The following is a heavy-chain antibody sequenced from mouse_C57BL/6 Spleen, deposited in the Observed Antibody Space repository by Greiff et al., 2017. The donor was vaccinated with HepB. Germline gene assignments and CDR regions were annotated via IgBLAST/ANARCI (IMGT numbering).Heavy chain of an antibody. J-gene: IGHJ4*01. CDR2: ISYDGSN. D-gene: IGHD2-2*01. CDR1: GYSITSGYY. CDR3: ARGYGYDLYYAMDY. Sequence: VQVVESGPGLVKPSQSLSLPCSVTGYSITSGYYWNWIRQFPGNKLEWMGYISYDGSNTYNPSLKNRISITRDTSKNQFFLKLNSVTTEDTATYDCARGYGYDLYYAMDYWGQGTSVTVSS. V-gene: IGHV3-6*01.